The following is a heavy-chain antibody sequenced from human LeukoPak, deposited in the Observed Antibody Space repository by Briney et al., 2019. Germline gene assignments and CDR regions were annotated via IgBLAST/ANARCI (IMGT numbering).Heavy chain of an antibody. CDR1: GFSFSSYS. CDR3: ARDLYCSGGTCYRAFDI. J-gene: IGHJ3*02. Sequence: GGSLRLSCAASGFSFSSYSMNWVRQAPGKGLEWVAYMWFEGSDPKYADSVKGRFTISRDNSENTVYFQMNSLRAEDTALYYCARDLYCSGGTCYRAFDIWGQGTMVTVSS. CDR2: MWFEGSDP. D-gene: IGHD2-15*01. V-gene: IGHV3-33*08.